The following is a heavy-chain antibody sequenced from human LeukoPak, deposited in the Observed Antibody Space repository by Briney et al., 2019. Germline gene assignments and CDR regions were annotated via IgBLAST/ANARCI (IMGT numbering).Heavy chain of an antibody. Sequence: PSETLSLTCTVSGGSISSGGYYWSWLRQHPGKGLEWIRYIYYSGSTYYNPSLKSRVTISVDTSKNQFSLKLSSVTAADTAVYYCARGSPYDYIWGSYRPHFFDYWGQGTLVTVSS. CDR3: ARGSPYDYIWGSYRPHFFDY. V-gene: IGHV4-31*03. J-gene: IGHJ4*02. D-gene: IGHD3-16*02. CDR1: GGSISSGGYY. CDR2: IYYSGST.